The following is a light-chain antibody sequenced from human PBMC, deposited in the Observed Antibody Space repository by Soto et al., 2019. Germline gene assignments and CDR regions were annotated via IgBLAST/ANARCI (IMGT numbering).Light chain of an antibody. Sequence: EIVMTQSPATLSVSPGERATLSCRASQSVSSNLAWYQQKPCQAPRLLIYGASTRATGIPARFSGSGSGTEFTLTISSLQSEDFAVYYCQQYNNCHQWTFGHGSKVDI. CDR1: QSVSSN. CDR3: QQYNNCHQWT. V-gene: IGKV3-15*01. J-gene: IGKJ1*01. CDR2: GAS.